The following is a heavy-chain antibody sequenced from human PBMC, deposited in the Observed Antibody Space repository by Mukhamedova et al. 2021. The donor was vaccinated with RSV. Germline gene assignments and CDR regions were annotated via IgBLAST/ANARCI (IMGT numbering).Heavy chain of an antibody. J-gene: IGHJ1*01. V-gene: IGHV5-10-1*01. CDR2: IDPSDSYT. D-gene: IGHD6-13*01. CDR3: ARLRYSSSWYAVAEYFQH. Sequence: GGIDPSDSYTNYSPSFQGHVTISADKSISTAYLQWSSLKASDTAMYYCARLRYSSSWYAVAEYFQHWGQGTLVTV.